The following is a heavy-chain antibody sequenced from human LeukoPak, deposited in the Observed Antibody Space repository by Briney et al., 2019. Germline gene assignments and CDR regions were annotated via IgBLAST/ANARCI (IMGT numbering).Heavy chain of an antibody. CDR2: FYNSGST. CDR1: GASISNYY. Sequence: SSETLPLTCSVSGASISNYYWSWIRQPAGKGLEFIGLFYNSGSTNCNPSLKSRVTMSVDTSKNQFSLKLSSVTAADTAVYYCARVGDYALKDWGQGTLVTVSS. CDR3: ARVGDYALKD. D-gene: IGHD3-16*01. J-gene: IGHJ4*02. V-gene: IGHV4-4*07.